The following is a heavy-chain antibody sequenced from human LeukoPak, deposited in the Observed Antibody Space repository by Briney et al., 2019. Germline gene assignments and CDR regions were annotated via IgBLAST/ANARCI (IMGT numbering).Heavy chain of an antibody. J-gene: IGHJ4*02. D-gene: IGHD5-18*01. Sequence: ASVTVSFTASGYTFTSNGISWGRQAHRQGQERKGSISAYNGNTNYAQKLQGRVTMTTDTSTSTAYMELRSLRSDDTAVYYCARDLSGYSYRFGFDYWGQGTLVTVSS. CDR1: GYTFTSNG. CDR2: ISAYNGNT. V-gene: IGHV1-18*01. CDR3: ARDLSGYSYRFGFDY.